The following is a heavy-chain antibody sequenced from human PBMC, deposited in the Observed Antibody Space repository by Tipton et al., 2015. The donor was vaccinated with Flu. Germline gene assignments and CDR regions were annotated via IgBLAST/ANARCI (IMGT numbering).Heavy chain of an antibody. CDR2: IYDAGAT. J-gene: IGHJ3*02. V-gene: IGHV3-66*02. CDR1: GFSVSNKY. D-gene: IGHD3-10*01. Sequence: SLRLSCAASGFSVSNKYMSWVRQAPGKGLEWVSFIYDAGATYYADSVKGRFTISRDNSKNTLNHQMNSLTTDDTAVYYCARDSQYSISGGSLGAFDIWGPGTMVTVSS. CDR3: ARDSQYSISGGSLGAFDI.